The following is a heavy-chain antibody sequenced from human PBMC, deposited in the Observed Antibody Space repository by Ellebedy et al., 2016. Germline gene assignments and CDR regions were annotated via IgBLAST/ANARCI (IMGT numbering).Heavy chain of an antibody. V-gene: IGHV5-51*01. CDR1: GYSFISYW. D-gene: IGHD6-19*01. J-gene: IGHJ4*01. Sequence: GESLKISCQGSGYSFISYWIGWVRQVPGKGLEWMGIIYPGDSYIKYNPYFQGQFAITADKSLRTTYLQWSSLKASDTATYYCARPSKYSTGWYDFDSWGPGTLVTVSS. CDR3: ARPSKYSTGWYDFDS. CDR2: IYPGDSYI.